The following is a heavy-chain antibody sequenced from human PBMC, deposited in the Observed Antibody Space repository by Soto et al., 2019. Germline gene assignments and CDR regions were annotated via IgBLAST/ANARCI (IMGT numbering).Heavy chain of an antibody. CDR1: GYSFTSYW. J-gene: IGHJ6*02. CDR2: IYPGDSDT. V-gene: IGHV5-51*01. D-gene: IGHD1-26*01. Sequence: PGESLKISCKGSGYSFTSYWIGWVRQMPGKGLEWMGIIYPGDSDTRYSPSFQGQVTISADKSISTAYLQWSSLKASDTAMYYCARQHDFLLVGYYYGMDVWGQGTTVTVSS. CDR3: ARQHDFLLVGYYYGMDV.